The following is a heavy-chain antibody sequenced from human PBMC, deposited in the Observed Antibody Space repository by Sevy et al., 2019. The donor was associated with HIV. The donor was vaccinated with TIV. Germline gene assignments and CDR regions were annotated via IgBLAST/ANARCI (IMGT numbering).Heavy chain of an antibody. CDR2: IYPGDSDT. CDR1: GYSVTSYG. D-gene: IGHD3-10*01. CDR3: ARQSTIYSSGSYGFDP. V-gene: IGHV5-51*01. J-gene: IGHJ5*02. Sequence: GESRKISCKGSGYSVTSYGSGLVRQIPVKGLEWKGIIYPGDSDTRYSPTFQGQVTNSSDKSSSTAYRQWSSLKASDTAMYYCARQSTIYSSGSYGFDPWGQGTLVTVSS.